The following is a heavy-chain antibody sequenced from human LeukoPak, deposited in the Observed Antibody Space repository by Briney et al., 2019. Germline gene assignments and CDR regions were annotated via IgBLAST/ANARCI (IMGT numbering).Heavy chain of an antibody. CDR3: TRDQMNY. CDR1: EFTVSRNY. V-gene: IGHV3-53*01. CDR2: IFSNGDT. J-gene: IGHJ4*02. Sequence: PGGSLRLSCTASEFTVSRNYMLWVRQAPGKGLEWVSLIFSNGDTHYADSVKGRFTISRDTSKNTVYLQMNSLRVEDTAMYYRTRDQMNYWGQGTLVTVSS. D-gene: IGHD5-24*01.